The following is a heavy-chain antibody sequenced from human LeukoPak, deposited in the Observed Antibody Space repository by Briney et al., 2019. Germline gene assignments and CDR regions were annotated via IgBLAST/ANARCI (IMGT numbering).Heavy chain of an antibody. D-gene: IGHD2-15*01. CDR2: INPAGDT. Sequence: GVSLRLSCAASGFTFSTYDMHWVRQATGKGREWVSGINPAGDTYYPGSVKGRFTISREDAKNSFYLQMNSLRVGDTAVYYCARGDCSGGSCSSMDVWGQGTTVTVSS. J-gene: IGHJ6*02. CDR1: GFTFSTYD. CDR3: ARGDCSGGSCSSMDV. V-gene: IGHV3-13*04.